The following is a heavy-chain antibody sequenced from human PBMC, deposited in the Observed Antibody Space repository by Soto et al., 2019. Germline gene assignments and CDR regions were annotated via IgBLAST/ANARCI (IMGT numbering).Heavy chain of an antibody. V-gene: IGHV1-3*01. CDR3: ARDNSGYSHFDY. CDR1: GYTLTTYA. J-gene: IGHJ4*02. CDR2: INPGNDNT. D-gene: IGHD3-22*01. Sequence: QVQLVQSGAEVKKPGASVKVSCKASGYTLTTYAMHWVRQAPGQRLEWMGCINPGNDNTRYSQKFQGRVTITRDTSASTAYMELSSLISEDTAVYYCARDNSGYSHFDYWGQGTLVSVSS.